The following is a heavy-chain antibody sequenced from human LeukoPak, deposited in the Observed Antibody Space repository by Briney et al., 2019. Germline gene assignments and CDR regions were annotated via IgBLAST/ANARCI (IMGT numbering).Heavy chain of an antibody. Sequence: PSETLSLTCTVSGGSVNSATYYWSWIRQPPGKGLEWIGYISYRGSTNYNPSLKSRVTISVDTSKTQFSLKLSSVTAADTAVYYCARGGRWLQFNYWGQGTLVTVSS. J-gene: IGHJ4*02. D-gene: IGHD5-24*01. V-gene: IGHV4-61*01. CDR1: GGSVNSATYY. CDR2: ISYRGST. CDR3: ARGGRWLQFNY.